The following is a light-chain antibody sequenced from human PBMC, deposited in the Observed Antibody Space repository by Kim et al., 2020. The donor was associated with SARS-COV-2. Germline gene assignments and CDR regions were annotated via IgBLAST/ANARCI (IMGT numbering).Light chain of an antibody. Sequence: DIQMTQSPSTLSASVGDRVTITCRTSQSISTWLAWYQQKPGKAPKLLIYDASSLESGVPSRFSGSGSGTEFTLNISSLQPDDFATYYCQHFNKYPLNFGGGTKLDIK. CDR1: QSISTW. CDR3: QHFNKYPLN. J-gene: IGKJ4*01. V-gene: IGKV1-5*01. CDR2: DAS.